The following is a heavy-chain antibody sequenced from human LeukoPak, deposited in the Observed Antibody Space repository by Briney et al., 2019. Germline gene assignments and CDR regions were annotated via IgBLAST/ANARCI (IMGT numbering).Heavy chain of an antibody. J-gene: IGHJ4*02. CDR2: IKSKRDGGTT. CDR3: TTEYYYDSSGLFDY. Sequence: GGSLRLSCAASGFTFSNYAMSWVRQAPGKGLEWVGRIKSKRDGGTTDYAAPVNGRFTISRDDSKNTLYLQMNSLKTEDTAVYYCTTEYYYDSSGLFDYWGQGTLVTVSS. V-gene: IGHV3-15*01. D-gene: IGHD3-22*01. CDR1: GFTFSNYA.